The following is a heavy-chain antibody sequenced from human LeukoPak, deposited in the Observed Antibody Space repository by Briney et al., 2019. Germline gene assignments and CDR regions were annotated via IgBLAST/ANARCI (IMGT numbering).Heavy chain of an antibody. J-gene: IGHJ4*02. D-gene: IGHD3-10*01. V-gene: IGHV3-30*03. CDR3: ASSQIWFGELLSLDY. Sequence: GGSLRLSCAASGFTFSSYGMHWVRQAPGKGLEWVAVISYDGSNKYYADSAKGRFTISRDNSKNTLYLQMNSLRAEDAAVYYCASSQIWFGELLSLDYWGQGTLVTVSS. CDR2: ISYDGSNK. CDR1: GFTFSSYG.